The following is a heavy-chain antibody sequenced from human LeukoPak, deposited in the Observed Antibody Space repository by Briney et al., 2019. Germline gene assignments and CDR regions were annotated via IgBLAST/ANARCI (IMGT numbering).Heavy chain of an antibody. Sequence: SETLSLTCTVSGGSISTYYWSWIRQPPGKGLEWIGYIYFFGSTNYNPSLKSRVTISVDTSKDQFSLKLTSVTAADTAVYYCARHYSSSRGWFDPWGQGTLVTVSS. D-gene: IGHD6-13*01. CDR1: GGSISTYY. V-gene: IGHV4-59*01. J-gene: IGHJ5*02. CDR3: ARHYSSSRGWFDP. CDR2: IYFFGST.